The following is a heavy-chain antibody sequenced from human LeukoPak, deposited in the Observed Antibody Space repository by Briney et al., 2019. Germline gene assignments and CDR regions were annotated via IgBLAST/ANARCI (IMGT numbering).Heavy chain of an antibody. CDR1: GGSLSSYY. D-gene: IGHD6-19*01. CDR2: IHYSGST. Sequence: SETLSLTCTVSGGSLSSYYWSWIRQPPGKGLEWIGYIHYSGSTNYNPSLKSRVTISVDTSKNQFSLKLSSVTAADTAVYYCARGLPHSSGWYGTFDYWGQGTLVTVSS. CDR3: ARGLPHSSGWYGTFDY. V-gene: IGHV4-59*01. J-gene: IGHJ4*02.